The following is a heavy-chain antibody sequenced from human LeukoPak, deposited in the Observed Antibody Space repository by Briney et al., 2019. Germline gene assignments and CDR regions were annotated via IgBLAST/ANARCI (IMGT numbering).Heavy chain of an antibody. V-gene: IGHV1-2*02. CDR2: INPNSGGT. D-gene: IGHD3-22*01. CDR3: ARGGDYDSSGYYYV. Sequence: ASVNVSCKASVYTFTGYYMHWVRQAPGQGLEGMGWINPNSGGTNYAQKFQGRVTMTRDTSISTAYMELSRLRSDDTVVYYCARGGDYDSSGYYYVWGQGTLVTVSS. CDR1: VYTFTGYY. J-gene: IGHJ4*02.